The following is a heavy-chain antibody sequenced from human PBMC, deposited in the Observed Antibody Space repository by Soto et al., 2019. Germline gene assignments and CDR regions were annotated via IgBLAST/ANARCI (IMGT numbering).Heavy chain of an antibody. CDR1: GFTLRLHA. D-gene: IGHD6-13*01. V-gene: IGHV3-33*08. CDR2: IWYDGSNK. Sequence: QVQLVESGGGVIQPGRSLRLSCAVSGFTLRLHAMHWVRQAPGKGLEWVAQIWYDGSNKYYTDSVKGRFTVSRDDFKNTVFLQMDSLRAEDTAVYYCARDGQQLTPYALDVWGQGTTVIVSS. J-gene: IGHJ6*02. CDR3: ARDGQQLTPYALDV.